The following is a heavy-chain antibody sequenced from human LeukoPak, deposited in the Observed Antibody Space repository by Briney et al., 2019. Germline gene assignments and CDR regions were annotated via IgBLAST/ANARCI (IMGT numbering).Heavy chain of an antibody. CDR1: GFTFSSYA. CDR2: ISGSGGST. Sequence: GGSLRLSCAASGFTFSSYAMSWVRQAPGKGLEWVSAISGSGGSTYYADSVKGRFTISRDNSKNTLYLQMNSLRAEDTPVYYCAKDRLSYSGSYYFDYWGQGTLVTVSS. CDR3: AKDRLSYSGSYYFDY. D-gene: IGHD1-26*01. J-gene: IGHJ4*02. V-gene: IGHV3-23*01.